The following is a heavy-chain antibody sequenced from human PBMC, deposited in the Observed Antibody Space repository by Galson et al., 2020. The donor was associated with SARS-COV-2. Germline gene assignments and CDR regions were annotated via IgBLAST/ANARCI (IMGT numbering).Heavy chain of an antibody. CDR2: IYYSGST. V-gene: IGHV4-39*01. J-gene: IGHJ2*01. D-gene: IGHD2-21*02. CDR3: ARYVSPGIVVVTAIGAAYWYFDL. CDR1: GGSISSSSYY. Sequence: ASETLSLTCTVSGGSISSSSYYWGWIRQPPGKGLEWIGSIYYSGSTNHNPSRKSRVTISVDTSKNQFSLKLSSVTAADTAVYYCARYVSPGIVVVTAIGAAYWYFDLWGRGTLVTVSS.